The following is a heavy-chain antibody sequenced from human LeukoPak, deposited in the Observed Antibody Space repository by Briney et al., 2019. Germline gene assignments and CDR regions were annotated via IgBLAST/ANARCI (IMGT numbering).Heavy chain of an antibody. V-gene: IGHV3-30*04. CDR1: GFTFSSYA. D-gene: IGHD6-13*01. CDR3: ARDHIAAAGTRDFDY. Sequence: GGSLRLSCAASGFTFSSYAMRWVRQASGKGLEWVAVISYDGSNKYYADSVKGRFTISRDNSKNTLYLQMNSLRAEDTAVYYCARDHIAAAGTRDFDYWGQGTLVTVSS. CDR2: ISYDGSNK. J-gene: IGHJ4*02.